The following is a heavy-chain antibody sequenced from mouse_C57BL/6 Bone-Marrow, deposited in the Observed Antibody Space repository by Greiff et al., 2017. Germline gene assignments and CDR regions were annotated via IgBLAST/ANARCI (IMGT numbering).Heavy chain of an antibody. CDR1: GYTFTSYW. Sequence: VQLQQPGAELVKPGASVKMSCKASGYTFTSYWITWVKQRPGQGLEWIGDIYPGSGSTNYNEKFKSKATLTVDTSSSTAYMQLSSLASEDSAVYYCARGIYYGNWYFDVWGTGTTVTVSS. D-gene: IGHD2-1*01. V-gene: IGHV1-55*01. CDR3: ARGIYYGNWYFDV. J-gene: IGHJ1*03. CDR2: IYPGSGST.